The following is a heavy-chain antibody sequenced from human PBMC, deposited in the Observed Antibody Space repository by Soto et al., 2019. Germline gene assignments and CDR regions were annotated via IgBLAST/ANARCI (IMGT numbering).Heavy chain of an antibody. Sequence: QVQLLQSGAEVKKPGSSVQVSCKTSGGAFKTFAFSWVRQAPGQGLAWLGGIVPLFGTPNYEARFQGRLSITADASTNTAQMELNSLHSDDTAVYYCAPDGRQTSMALEVWGQGTTITVSS. V-gene: IGHV1-69*01. J-gene: IGHJ6*01. CDR2: IVPLFGTP. D-gene: IGHD5-18*01. CDR1: GGAFKTFA. CDR3: APDGRQTSMALEV.